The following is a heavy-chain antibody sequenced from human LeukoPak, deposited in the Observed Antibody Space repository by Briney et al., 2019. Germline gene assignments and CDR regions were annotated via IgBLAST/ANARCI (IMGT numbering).Heavy chain of an antibody. CDR3: ARGPYCRGGSCSIGLSNLYYFDY. J-gene: IGHJ4*02. CDR2: ISHSGST. V-gene: IGHV4-34*01. D-gene: IGHD2-15*01. Sequence: PSETLSLTCAVYGGSFSGYYWSWIRQPPGKGLEWIGEISHSGSTNYNPSLKSRVTISVDTSKNQFSLKLSSVTAADTAVYYCARGPYCRGGSCSIGLSNLYYFDYWGQGTLVTVSS. CDR1: GGSFSGYY.